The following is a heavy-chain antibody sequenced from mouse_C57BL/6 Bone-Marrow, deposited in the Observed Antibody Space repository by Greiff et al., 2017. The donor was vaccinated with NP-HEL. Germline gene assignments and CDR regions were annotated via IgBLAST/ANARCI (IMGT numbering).Heavy chain of an antibody. J-gene: IGHJ4*01. Sequence: EVKLLESGPGLVKPSQSLSLTCSVTGYSITSGYYWNWIRQFPGNKLEWMGYISYDGSNNYNPSLKNRISITRDTSKNQFFLKLNSVTTEDTATYYCAGNPDAMDYWGQGTSVTVSS. CDR3: AGNPDAMDY. V-gene: IGHV3-6*01. CDR1: GYSITSGYY. CDR2: ISYDGSN.